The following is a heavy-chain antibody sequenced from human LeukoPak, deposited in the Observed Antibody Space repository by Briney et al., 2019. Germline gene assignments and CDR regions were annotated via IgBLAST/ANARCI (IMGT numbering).Heavy chain of an antibody. CDR3: ARDPYSGSYGNYYYYYMDV. J-gene: IGHJ6*03. V-gene: IGHV3-21*01. CDR2: ISTSSIYI. Sequence: GGSLRLSCAASGFTFSSYSMHWVRQAPGKGLEWVSSISTSSIYIYYADSVKGRFTISRDNAKNSLYLQMNSLGPEDTAVYYCARDPYSGSYGNYYYYYMDVWGKGTTVTISS. CDR1: GFTFSSYS. D-gene: IGHD1-26*01.